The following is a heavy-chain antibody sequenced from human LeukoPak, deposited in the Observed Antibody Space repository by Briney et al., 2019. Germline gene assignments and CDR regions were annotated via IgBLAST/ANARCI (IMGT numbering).Heavy chain of an antibody. Sequence: GGSLRLSCAASGFTFDDYGMSWVRHAPGKGLEWVSGINWNGGSTVYADSVKGRFTISRDNAKNSLYLQMNSLRAEDTALYYCGRGRNYDSSGYYFGGYFDLWGRGTLVTVSS. J-gene: IGHJ2*01. D-gene: IGHD3-22*01. V-gene: IGHV3-20*04. CDR2: INWNGGST. CDR3: GRGRNYDSSGYYFGGYFDL. CDR1: GFTFDDYG.